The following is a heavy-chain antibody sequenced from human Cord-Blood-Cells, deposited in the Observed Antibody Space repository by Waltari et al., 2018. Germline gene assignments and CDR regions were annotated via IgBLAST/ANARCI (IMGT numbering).Heavy chain of an antibody. D-gene: IGHD3-10*01. V-gene: IGHV4-38-2*02. J-gene: IGHJ5*02. Sequence: QVQLQESGPGLVKPSETLSLTCTVSGYSISSGYSWGWIRQPPGKGLEWIGSIYHSGSTYYNPSLKSRVTISVDTSKNQFSLKLSSVTAADTAVYYCARGRGGYGVRGVIMGWFDPWGQGTLVTVSS. CDR3: ARGRGGYGVRGVIMGWFDP. CDR2: IYHSGST. CDR1: GYSISSGYS.